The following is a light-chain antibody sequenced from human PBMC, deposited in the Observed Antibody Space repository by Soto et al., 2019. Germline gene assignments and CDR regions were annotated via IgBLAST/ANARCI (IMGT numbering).Light chain of an antibody. V-gene: IGLV2-14*01. Sequence: QSVLTQPASLSGSPGQSITISCTGTSSDIGAYDYVSWFQQHPGKAPKLMISEVNNRPSGVSSRFSGSMSGNTASLTISGLQAEDEADYYCGSYTGTIYVFGTGTKVTVL. CDR2: EVN. CDR3: GSYTGTIYV. J-gene: IGLJ1*01. CDR1: SSDIGAYDY.